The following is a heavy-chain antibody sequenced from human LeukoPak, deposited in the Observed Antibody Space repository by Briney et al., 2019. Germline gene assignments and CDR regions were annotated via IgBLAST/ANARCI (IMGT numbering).Heavy chain of an antibody. J-gene: IGHJ4*02. CDR3: ARGPETYYDFWSGHSGVDY. CDR2: ISYDGSNK. V-gene: IGHV3-30-3*01. Sequence: QPGRSLRLSCAASGFTFSSYAMHWVRQAPGKGLEWVAVISYDGSNKYYADSVKGRFTISRDNSKNTLYLQMNSLRAEDTAVYYCARGPETYYDFWSGHSGVDYWGQGTLVTVSS. D-gene: IGHD3-3*01. CDR1: GFTFSSYA.